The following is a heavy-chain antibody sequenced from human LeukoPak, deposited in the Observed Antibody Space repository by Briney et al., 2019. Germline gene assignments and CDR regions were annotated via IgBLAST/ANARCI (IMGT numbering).Heavy chain of an antibody. CDR3: AKPQTTQKSGFDF. CDR2: ISADGSGT. CDR1: GFTFDDYA. Sequence: GGSLRLSCAASGFTFDDYAMHWVRQVPGKGLEWVSLISADGSGTYYADSVKGRFTISRDNSKNSLYLQMSSLGTEDTALYYCAKPQTTQKSGFDFWGQGTLVTVSS. D-gene: IGHD4-11*01. V-gene: IGHV3-43*02. J-gene: IGHJ4*02.